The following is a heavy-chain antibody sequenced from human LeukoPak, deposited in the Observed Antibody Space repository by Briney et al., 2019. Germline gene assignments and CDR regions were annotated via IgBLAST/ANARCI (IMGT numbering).Heavy chain of an antibody. CDR1: GFTFDDHG. V-gene: IGHV3-20*04. D-gene: IGHD6-13*01. Sequence: GGSLRLSCAASGFTFDDHGMNWVRQAPGKGLEWVSGINWNGGTTGYGDSVKGRFTISRDNSKNTLYLQMNSLRAEDTAVYYCANAQQLVRVYYLDYWGQGTLVTVSS. CDR2: INWNGGTT. CDR3: ANAQQLVRVYYLDY. J-gene: IGHJ4*02.